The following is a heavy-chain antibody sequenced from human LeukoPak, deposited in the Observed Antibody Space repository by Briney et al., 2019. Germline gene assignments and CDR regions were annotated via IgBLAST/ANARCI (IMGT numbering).Heavy chain of an antibody. D-gene: IGHD7-27*01. CDR1: GYTFTSND. J-gene: IGHJ4*02. CDR2: MSPNSGDT. CDR3: ARGPPNWGYDY. Sequence: ASVKVSCKASGYTFTSNDFNWVRQATGQRPEWMGWMSPNSGDTGYAQKFQDRVTMTRNTSISTAYMELSSLRSDDTAVYYCARGPPNWGYDYWGPGTLVTVSS. V-gene: IGHV1-8*01.